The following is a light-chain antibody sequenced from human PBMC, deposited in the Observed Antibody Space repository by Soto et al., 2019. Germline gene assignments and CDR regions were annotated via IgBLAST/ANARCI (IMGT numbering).Light chain of an antibody. CDR1: QGISSY. CDR3: QQYYSYPPWT. J-gene: IGKJ1*01. V-gene: IGKV1-8*01. Sequence: AIRMTQSPSSFSASTGDRVTITCRASQGISSYLAWYQQKPGKAPKLLIYAASTLQSGVPSRFSGSGSGTDFTLTIDCLQSEDFATYYCQQYYSYPPWTFGQGTKVEMK. CDR2: AAS.